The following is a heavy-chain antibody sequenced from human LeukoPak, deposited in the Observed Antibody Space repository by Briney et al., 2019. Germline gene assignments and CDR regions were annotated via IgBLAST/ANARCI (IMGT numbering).Heavy chain of an antibody. CDR2: ISIDGSST. CDR3: ARRLQGGSGSYYFDY. V-gene: IGHV3-74*01. CDR1: GFTFGSHW. D-gene: IGHD6-19*01. Sequence: GGSLRLSCAASGFTFGSHWMHWVRQAPGKGLVWVSRISIDGSSTNYADSVKGRLTISRDNAKNTLYLQMNSLRAEDTAVYYCARRLQGGSGSYYFDYWGQGTLVTVSS. J-gene: IGHJ4*02.